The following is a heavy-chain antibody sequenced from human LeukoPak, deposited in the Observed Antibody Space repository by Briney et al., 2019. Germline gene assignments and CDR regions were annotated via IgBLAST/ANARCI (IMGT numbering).Heavy chain of an antibody. J-gene: IGHJ4*02. Sequence: GESLKISCKGSGYSFTSHWIGWVRQMPGKGLEWMGIIYPGDSDTRYSPSFQGQVTISADKSISTAYLQWSSLKASDTAMYYCARHTGRCSGGSCYGVYWGQGTLVTVSS. CDR2: IYPGDSDT. V-gene: IGHV5-51*01. CDR1: GYSFTSHW. CDR3: ARHTGRCSGGSCYGVY. D-gene: IGHD2-15*01.